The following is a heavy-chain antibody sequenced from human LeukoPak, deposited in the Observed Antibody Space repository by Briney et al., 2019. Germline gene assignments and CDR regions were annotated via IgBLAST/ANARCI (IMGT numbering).Heavy chain of an antibody. D-gene: IGHD4-17*01. V-gene: IGHV3-23*01. Sequence: GALRLSCAASGFTFSSYAMSWVRRAPGKGLEWVSAISGSGGSTYYADSVKGRFTISRDNSKNTLYLQMDSLRAEDTAVYYCAKCGYSTVTHLDYWGQGTLVTVSS. CDR2: ISGSGGST. J-gene: IGHJ4*02. CDR3: AKCGYSTVTHLDY. CDR1: GFTFSSYA.